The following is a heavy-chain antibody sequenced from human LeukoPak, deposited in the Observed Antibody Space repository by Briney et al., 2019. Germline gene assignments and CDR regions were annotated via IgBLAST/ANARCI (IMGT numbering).Heavy chain of an antibody. D-gene: IGHD2-8*01. V-gene: IGHV3-7*01. CDR1: GFTFSSYW. CDR3: ARDPHCTNGVCYTSNYMDV. J-gene: IGHJ6*03. CDR2: IKQDGSEK. Sequence: GGSLRLSCAASGFTFSSYWMSWVRQAPGEGLEWVANIKQDGSEKYYVDSVKGRFTISRDNAKNSLYLQMNSLRAEDTAVYYCARDPHCTNGVCYTSNYMDVWAKGPRSASP.